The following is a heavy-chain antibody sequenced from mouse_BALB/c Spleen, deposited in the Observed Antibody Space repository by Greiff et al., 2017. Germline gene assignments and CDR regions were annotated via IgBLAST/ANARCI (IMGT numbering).Heavy chain of an antibody. J-gene: IGHJ3*01. V-gene: IGHV1S81*02. D-gene: IGHD2-14*01. CDR2: INPSNGRT. Sequence: QVQLQQPGAELVKPGASVKLSCKASGYTFTSYWMHWVKQRPGQGLEWMGLINPSNGRTNYNEKSKSKATLTVDKSSSTAYMQLSSLTSEDSAVYYCARGGKRYDVWIDYWGQGTMVTVSA. CDR3: ARGGKRYDVWIDY. CDR1: GYTFTSYW.